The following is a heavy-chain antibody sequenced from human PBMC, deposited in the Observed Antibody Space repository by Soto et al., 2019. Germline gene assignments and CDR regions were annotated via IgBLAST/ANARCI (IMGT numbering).Heavy chain of an antibody. V-gene: IGHV4-61*01. CDR3: VRGLNAAASYYYGFDV. CDR2: IYYTGST. Sequence: PSETLSLTCTVSGVSVSGGSYYWSWIRQPPGRGLEWIAYIYYTGSTNYNPSLKSRVTVSVDTSKNQFSLKLNSVTAADTAVYFCVRGLNAAASYYYGFDVWGQGTTVTVSS. CDR1: GVSVSGGSYY. J-gene: IGHJ6*02. D-gene: IGHD2-15*01.